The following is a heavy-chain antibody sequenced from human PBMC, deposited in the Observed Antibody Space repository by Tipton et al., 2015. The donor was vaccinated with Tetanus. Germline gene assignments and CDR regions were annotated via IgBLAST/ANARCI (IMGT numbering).Heavy chain of an antibody. D-gene: IGHD3-3*01. V-gene: IGHV5-51*01. Sequence: QLVQSGAEVKKPGESLNISCKASGYNFGTFWIGWVRQKPGKGLEWMGIVYPDDSDTRYSPSFQGQVTVSADKAINTAYLQWSSLQASDTAIYYCARHPDFWSGYYFDLWGQGTLVNVSS. J-gene: IGHJ4*02. CDR1: GYNFGTFW. CDR2: VYPDDSDT. CDR3: ARHPDFWSGYYFDL.